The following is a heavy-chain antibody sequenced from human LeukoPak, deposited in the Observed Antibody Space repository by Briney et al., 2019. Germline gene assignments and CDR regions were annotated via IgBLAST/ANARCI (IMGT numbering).Heavy chain of an antibody. CDR3: ASEGYYDSSGPTRFY. J-gene: IGHJ4*02. V-gene: IGHV4-39*07. CDR2: IYYSGST. Sequence: SETLSLTCTVSGGSISSSSYYWGWIRQPPGKGVEWIGSIYYSGSTYYNPSLKSRVTISVDTSKNQFSLKLSSVTAADTAVYYCASEGYYDSSGPTRFYWGQGTLVTVSS. D-gene: IGHD3-22*01. CDR1: GGSISSSSYY.